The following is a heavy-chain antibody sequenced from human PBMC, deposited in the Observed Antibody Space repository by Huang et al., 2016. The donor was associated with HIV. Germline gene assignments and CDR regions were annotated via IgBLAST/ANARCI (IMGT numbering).Heavy chain of an antibody. CDR3: AHRQTYDFWSGSFDS. CDR2: IFWDDDK. J-gene: IGHJ4*02. Sequence: QITLKESGPTLVKPTQTLTLTCTFSGFSITTDGAGVGWIRQPPGKALEWLALIFWDDDKRYSPTLKNRLSITKDTSKNQVVLTMTNMDPVDTATYFCAHRQTYDFWSGSFDSWGQGTLVTVSS. D-gene: IGHD3-3*01. CDR1: GFSITTDGAG. V-gene: IGHV2-5*02.